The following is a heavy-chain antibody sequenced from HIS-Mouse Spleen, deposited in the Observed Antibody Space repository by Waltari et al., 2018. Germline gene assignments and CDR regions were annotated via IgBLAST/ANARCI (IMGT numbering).Heavy chain of an antibody. CDR3: AREIPYSSSWYDWYFDL. CDR1: GGSISSSSYY. CDR2: IYYSGST. V-gene: IGHV4-39*07. J-gene: IGHJ2*01. Sequence: QLQLQESGPGLVKPSETLSLTCTVSGGSISSSSYYWGWIRQPPGKGREWIGSIYYSGSTSNTPSPKSRVTISVDTSKNQFSLKLSSVTAADTAVYYCAREIPYSSSWYDWYFDLWGRGTLVTVSS. D-gene: IGHD6-13*01.